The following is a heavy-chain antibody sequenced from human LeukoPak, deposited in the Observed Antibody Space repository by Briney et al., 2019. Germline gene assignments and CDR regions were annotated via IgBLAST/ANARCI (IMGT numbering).Heavy chain of an antibody. Sequence: GGSLRLSCAASGFTFSIYWISWVRQAPGKGLEWVANIKQDGSEKYYVDSVKGRFTISRDNAKNSLYLQMNSLRAEDTAVYYCARDMGVRVVPAAMNYWGQGTLVTVSS. D-gene: IGHD2-2*01. CDR1: GFTFSIYW. V-gene: IGHV3-7*01. CDR2: IKQDGSEK. J-gene: IGHJ4*02. CDR3: ARDMGVRVVPAAMNY.